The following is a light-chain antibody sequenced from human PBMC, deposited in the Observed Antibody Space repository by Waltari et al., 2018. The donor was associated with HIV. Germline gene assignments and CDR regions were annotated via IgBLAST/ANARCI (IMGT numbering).Light chain of an antibody. Sequence: IQMTQSPPSLSASVGDRVTITCQSSEGLRQYLNWYQQKAGKPPTHLIYDASNLETGVPSRLSGSGAGTDFTLTIASMQPEDVATDYWQQYEDTPLTFGPGTTVEI. J-gene: IGKJ3*01. CDR2: DAS. V-gene: IGKV1-33*01. CDR1: EGLRQY. CDR3: QQYEDTPLT.